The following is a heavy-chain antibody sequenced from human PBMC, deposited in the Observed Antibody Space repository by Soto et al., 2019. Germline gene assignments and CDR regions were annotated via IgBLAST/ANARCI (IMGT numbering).Heavy chain of an antibody. CDR1: GYTFATYD. D-gene: IGHD2-21*01. CDR2: MNPNSGNT. Sequence: QVQLVQSGAEVKTPGASVKVSCKASGYTFATYDINWVRQAPGQGLEWMGWMNPNSGNTGYAQKCQGRLTMTGDTALSIAHMELSSLRNEYTAVYYCARSDGSISNWLDSGGQGTLVTVSA. V-gene: IGHV1-8*01. J-gene: IGHJ5*01. CDR3: ARSDGSISNWLDS.